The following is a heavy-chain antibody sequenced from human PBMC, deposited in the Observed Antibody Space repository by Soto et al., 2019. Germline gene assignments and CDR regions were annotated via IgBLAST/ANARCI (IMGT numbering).Heavy chain of an antibody. CDR1: GYTFTSYD. CDR3: ARGDYIWGSYRRENWFDP. D-gene: IGHD3-16*02. Sequence: QVQLVQSGAEVKKPGASVKVSCKASGYTFTSYDINWVRQATGQGLEWMGWMNPNSGNTGYAQKFQGRVTMTRNTSISTAYMELSSLRSEDTAVCYCARGDYIWGSYRRENWFDPWGQGTLVTVSS. CDR2: MNPNSGNT. J-gene: IGHJ5*02. V-gene: IGHV1-8*01.